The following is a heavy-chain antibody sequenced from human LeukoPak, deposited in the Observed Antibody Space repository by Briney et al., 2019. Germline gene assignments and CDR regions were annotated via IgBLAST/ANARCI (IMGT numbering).Heavy chain of an antibody. CDR3: ARGGYSSSWYEVGITAFDI. CDR1: GGSISSSSYY. J-gene: IGHJ3*02. D-gene: IGHD6-13*01. CDR2: ISSSGSTI. V-gene: IGHV3-11*04. Sequence: PSETLSLTCTVSGGSISSSSYYWGWIRQAPGKGLEWVSYISSSGSTIYYADSVKGRFTISRDNAKNSLYLQMNSLRAEDTAVYYCARGGYSSSWYEVGITAFDIWGQGTMVTVSS.